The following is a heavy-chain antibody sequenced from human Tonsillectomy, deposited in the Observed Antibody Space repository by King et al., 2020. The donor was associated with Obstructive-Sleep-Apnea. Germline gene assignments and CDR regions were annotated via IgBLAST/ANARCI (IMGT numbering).Heavy chain of an antibody. Sequence: VQLQESGPGLVKPSETLSLTCTVSGGSISSYYWNWVRQPPGKGLEWIGYNSYSGSSNYNPSLKSRVTILVDTSKNHFSLKLSSVTAADMAVYWCARGYASGWTGGFDYWGQGALVTVSS. D-gene: IGHD6-19*01. V-gene: IGHV4-59*08. CDR2: NSYSGSS. J-gene: IGHJ4*02. CDR1: GGSISSYY. CDR3: ARGYASGWTGGFDY.